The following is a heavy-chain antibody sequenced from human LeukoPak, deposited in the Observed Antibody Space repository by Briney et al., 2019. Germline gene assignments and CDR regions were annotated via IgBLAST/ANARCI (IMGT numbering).Heavy chain of an antibody. Sequence: GGSLRLSCAASGFTFSSYGMHWVRQAPGKGLEWVAVIWYGGSNKYYADSVKGRFTISRDNSKNTLYLQMNSLRAEDTAVYYCARVSSGSYQTHYGMDVWGQGTTVTVSS. CDR1: GFTFSSYG. CDR2: IWYGGSNK. V-gene: IGHV3-33*01. D-gene: IGHD1-26*01. J-gene: IGHJ6*02. CDR3: ARVSSGSYQTHYGMDV.